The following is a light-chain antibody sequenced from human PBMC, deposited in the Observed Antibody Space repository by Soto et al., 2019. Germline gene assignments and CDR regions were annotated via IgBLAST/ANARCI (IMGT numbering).Light chain of an antibody. V-gene: IGKV1-33*01. CDR3: LQHNSYTRT. Sequence: DIQMTQSPSSLSASVGDRVTITCQASQDISTYLNWYQQKPGKAPKLLIYDASNLETGVPSRFSGTGSGTHFTFTINSLQPEDIATYYCLQHNSYTRTFGQGTKVEIK. J-gene: IGKJ1*01. CDR1: QDISTY. CDR2: DAS.